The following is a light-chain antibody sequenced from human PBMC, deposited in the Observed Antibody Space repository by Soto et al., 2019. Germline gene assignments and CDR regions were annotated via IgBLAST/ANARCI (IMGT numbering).Light chain of an antibody. J-gene: IGKJ1*01. CDR2: DAS. Sequence: DIQLTQSPSFLSASVGDRVTITCRASQSIRSWLAWYQQKPGKAPKLLIFDASTLQSGVPSRFSGSGSGTEFTLTISSLQPDDFATYYCQEYHSYTWTFGQGTKVDI. CDR1: QSIRSW. CDR3: QEYHSYTWT. V-gene: IGKV1-5*01.